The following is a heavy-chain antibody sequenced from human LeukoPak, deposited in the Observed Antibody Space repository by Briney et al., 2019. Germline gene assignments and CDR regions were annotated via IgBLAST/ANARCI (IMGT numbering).Heavy chain of an antibody. CDR3: VKRGRQGDYAYDY. J-gene: IGHJ4*02. V-gene: IGHV3-64D*06. CDR2: ISSDGGSR. Sequence: WGSLRLSCSASGFTFSSYAMHWVRQAPGKGLEYVSSISSDGGSRKYADSVKGRFTISRDNSKNTLYLQMSSLRGEDTAVYYCVKRGRQGDYAYDYWGQGALVTVSS. D-gene: IGHD4-17*01. CDR1: GFTFSSYA.